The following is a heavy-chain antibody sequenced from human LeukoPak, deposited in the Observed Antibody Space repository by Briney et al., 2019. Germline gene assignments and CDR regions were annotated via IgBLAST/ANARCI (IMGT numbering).Heavy chain of an antibody. V-gene: IGHV1-18*01. CDR1: GYTFTSYG. CDR3: ARANYGDYVYYYYYMGV. J-gene: IGHJ6*03. D-gene: IGHD4-17*01. CDR2: ISAYNGNT. Sequence: ASVKVSCKASGYTFTSYGISWVRQAPGQGLEWMGWISAYNGNTNYAQKLQGRVTMTTDTSTSTAYMELRSLRSDDTAVYYCARANYGDYVYYYYYMGVWGKGTTVTVSS.